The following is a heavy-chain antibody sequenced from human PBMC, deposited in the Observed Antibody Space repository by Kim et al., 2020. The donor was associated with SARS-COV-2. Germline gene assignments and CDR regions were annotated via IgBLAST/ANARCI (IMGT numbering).Heavy chain of an antibody. D-gene: IGHD2-2*01. CDR3: ATPRGLILVVPVLNDAFDI. J-gene: IGHJ3*02. CDR1: GNTLTRIS. Sequence: ASVKVSCKVSGNTLTRISIHWVRQAPGKGLEWMGGFDPERAEIIYAQKFQGRVTMTEDTSTDTAYMELSSLRYEDTAVYYCATPRGLILVVPVLNDAFDIWGQGTMVTVSS. CDR2: FDPERAEI. V-gene: IGHV1-24*01.